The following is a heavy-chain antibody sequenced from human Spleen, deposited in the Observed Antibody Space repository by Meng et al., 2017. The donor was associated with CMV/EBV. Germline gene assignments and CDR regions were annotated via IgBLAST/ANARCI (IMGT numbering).Heavy chain of an antibody. CDR1: GGAFNTYA. V-gene: IGHV1-2*02. J-gene: IGHJ4*02. CDR3: ARDVGKYCSGSSCDFFVRATIDY. D-gene: IGHD2-15*01. Sequence: ASVKVSCKASGGAFNTYAFTWVRRAPGQGPEWMGWINANSGGTHYAQKFQGRVTMTRDTSISTAYMEVSSLRYDDTAVYYCARDVGKYCSGSSCDFFVRATIDYWGQGTLVTVSS. CDR2: INANSGGT.